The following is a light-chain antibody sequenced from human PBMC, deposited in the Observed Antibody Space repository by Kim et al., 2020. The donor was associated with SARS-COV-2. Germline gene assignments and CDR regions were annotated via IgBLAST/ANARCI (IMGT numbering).Light chain of an antibody. CDR2: DVP. CDR3: SSFTTTTTLV. V-gene: IGLV2-14*03. J-gene: IGLJ2*01. CDR1: SSDFGRYDC. Sequence: GQSFPIPCTEASSDFGRYDCVCWYQHLPGKPPQLLLYDVPRRPSGVSDRFSCSKSGNTASLTISGLQAGDEAAYYCSSFTTTTTLVFGGGTQLTVL.